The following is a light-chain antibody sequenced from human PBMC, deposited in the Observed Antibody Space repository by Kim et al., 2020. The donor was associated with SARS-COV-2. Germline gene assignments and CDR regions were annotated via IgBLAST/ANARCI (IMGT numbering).Light chain of an antibody. V-gene: IGLV1-40*01. CDR1: SSNIGAAYG. J-gene: IGLJ3*02. CDR2: GNN. Sequence: RVTISCTGSSSNIGAAYGVHWYQQLPGTAPKVLIYGNNNRPSGVPDRFSGSKSGTSASLAITGLQAEDEADYYCQSYDSSLSGWVFGGGTQLTVL. CDR3: QSYDSSLSGWV.